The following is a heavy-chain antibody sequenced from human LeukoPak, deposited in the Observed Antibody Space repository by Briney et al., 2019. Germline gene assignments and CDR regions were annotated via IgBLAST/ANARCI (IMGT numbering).Heavy chain of an antibody. V-gene: IGHV4-59*08. D-gene: IGHD3-10*01. J-gene: IGHJ4*02. CDR1: SGSISGYY. Sequence: SETLSLTCTLSSGSISGYYWSWIRQTPGKGLEWIGYIYYSASTNYSPSLKSRVTISVDTSKNQFSLKLSSVTAADTAVYYCVRHRVEASDFDYWGQGTLVTVSS. CDR2: IYYSAST. CDR3: VRHRVEASDFDY.